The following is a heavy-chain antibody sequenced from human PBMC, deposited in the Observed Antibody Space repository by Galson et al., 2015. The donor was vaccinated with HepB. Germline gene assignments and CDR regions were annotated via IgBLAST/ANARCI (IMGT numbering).Heavy chain of an antibody. D-gene: IGHD3-3*01. J-gene: IGHJ4*02. V-gene: IGHV3-33*01. CDR3: ARHSGTYYDFWSGFDPIDY. CDR1: GFTFSSYG. Sequence: SLRLSCAASGFTFSSYGMHWVRQAPGKGLEWVAVIWYDGSNKYYADSVKGRFTISRDNSKNTLYLQMNSLRAEDTAVYYCARHSGTYYDFWSGFDPIDYWGQGTLVTVSS. CDR2: IWYDGSNK.